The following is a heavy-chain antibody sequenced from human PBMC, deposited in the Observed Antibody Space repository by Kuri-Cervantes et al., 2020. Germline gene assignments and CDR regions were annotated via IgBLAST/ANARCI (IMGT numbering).Heavy chain of an antibody. Sequence: GGSLRLSCAASGFTFSSYATSWVRQAPGKGLEWVSAISGSGGSTYYADSVKGRFTISRDNSKNTLYLQMNSLRAEDTAVYYCAKGGSITIFGVVIAWGQGTLVTVSS. CDR3: AKGGSITIFGVVIA. V-gene: IGHV3-23*01. J-gene: IGHJ5*02. D-gene: IGHD3-3*01. CDR1: GFTFSSYA. CDR2: ISGSGGST.